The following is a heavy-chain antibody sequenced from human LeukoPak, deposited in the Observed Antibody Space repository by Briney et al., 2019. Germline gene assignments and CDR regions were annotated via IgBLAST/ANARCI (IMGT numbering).Heavy chain of an antibody. CDR2: ISGSGDNT. V-gene: IGHV3-23*01. CDR3: TKRGLYYYYGMDV. J-gene: IGHJ6*02. CDR1: GFTFSTSP. Sequence: GGSLRLSCAASGFTFSTSPMSWVRQAPGKGLEWVSAISGSGDNTYYADSVKGRFTISRDTSKNTLYLQMNSLRAEETAVYYCTKRGLYYYYGMDVWGQGTTVTVSS.